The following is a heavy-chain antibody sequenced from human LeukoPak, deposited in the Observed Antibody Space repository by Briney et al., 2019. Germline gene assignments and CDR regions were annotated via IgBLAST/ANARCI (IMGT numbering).Heavy chain of an antibody. J-gene: IGHJ3*02. Sequence: GGSLRLSCAASGFTFSSYWMSWDRQAPGKGLEWVANIKQDGSEKYYVDSVKGRFTISRDNAKKSLYLLMNSLRAEDTAVYYCARDSQPRRYSPLPIWGQGTMVTVSS. CDR2: IKQDGSEK. D-gene: IGHD3-16*02. CDR1: GFTFSSYW. CDR3: ARDSQPRRYSPLPI. V-gene: IGHV3-7*01.